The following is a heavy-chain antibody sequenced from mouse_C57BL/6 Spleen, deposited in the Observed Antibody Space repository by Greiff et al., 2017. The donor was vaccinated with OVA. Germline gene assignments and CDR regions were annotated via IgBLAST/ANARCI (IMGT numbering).Heavy chain of an antibody. J-gene: IGHJ4*01. V-gene: IGHV1-82*01. CDR1: GYAFSSSW. CDR2: IYPGDGDT. D-gene: IGHD2-1*01. Sequence: QVQLQQSGPELVKPGASVKISCKASGYAFSSSWMNWVKQRPGKGLEWIGRIYPGDGDTNYNGKFKGKATLTADKSSSTAYMQLSSLTSEDSAVYFCARGGGNYDSDYAMDYWGQGTSVTVSS. CDR3: ARGGGNYDSDYAMDY.